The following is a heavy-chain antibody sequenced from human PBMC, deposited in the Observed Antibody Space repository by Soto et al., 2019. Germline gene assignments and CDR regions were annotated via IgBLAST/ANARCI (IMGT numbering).Heavy chain of an antibody. CDR1: GYTFTSYG. CDR3: VRYGVAATY. Sequence: ASVKVSCKASGYTFTSYGISWVRQAPGQGLEWMGWMNANNGNTGYAQTFQDRITLTRDTSTTTAYMELSSLRSDDTAVYFCVRYGVAATYWGQGTLVTVSS. D-gene: IGHD2-8*01. V-gene: IGHV1-8*02. CDR2: MNANNGNT. J-gene: IGHJ4*02.